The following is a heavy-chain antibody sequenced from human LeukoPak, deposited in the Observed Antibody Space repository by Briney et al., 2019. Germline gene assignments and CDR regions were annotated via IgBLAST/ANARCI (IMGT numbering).Heavy chain of an antibody. Sequence: SETLSLTRTVSGGSISGYYWTWIRRPAGKGLEWIGRIYTSGSTSFNPSLKSRVTMSVDTSKYQFSLNLNSVTAADTAVYYCAKNEKGTFDYWGQGTPVTVSS. CDR1: GGSISGYY. V-gene: IGHV4-4*07. D-gene: IGHD2/OR15-2a*01. CDR3: AKNEKGTFDY. J-gene: IGHJ4*02. CDR2: IYTSGST.